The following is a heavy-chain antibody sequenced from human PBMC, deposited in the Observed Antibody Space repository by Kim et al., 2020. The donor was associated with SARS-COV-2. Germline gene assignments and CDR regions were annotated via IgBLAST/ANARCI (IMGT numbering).Heavy chain of an antibody. V-gene: IGHV3-53*04. J-gene: IGHJ4*02. D-gene: IGHD2-15*01. CDR1: GFTVSSSY. Sequence: GGSLRLSCAASGFTVSSSYMSWVRQAPGKGLDWVSVIYSGGTTYYADSVKGRFTISRHNAKNTLYLQMNSLRTEDTALYYCARGFISRGSWWPLDYWGQGTLVTVSS. CDR2: IYSGGTT. CDR3: ARGFISRGSWWPLDY.